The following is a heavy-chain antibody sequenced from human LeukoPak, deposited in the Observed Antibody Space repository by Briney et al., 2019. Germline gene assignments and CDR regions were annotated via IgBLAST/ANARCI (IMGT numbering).Heavy chain of an antibody. CDR2: INHSGST. CDR3: ARGGGNSLDY. J-gene: IGHJ4*02. CDR1: GGSFSGYY. D-gene: IGHD4-23*01. Sequence: SETLSLTCAVYGGSFSGYYWSWIRQPPGKGLEWIGEINHSGSTNYNPSLRSRVTISVDTSKNQFSLKLSSVTAADTAVYYCARGGGNSLDYWGQGTLVTVSP. V-gene: IGHV4-34*01.